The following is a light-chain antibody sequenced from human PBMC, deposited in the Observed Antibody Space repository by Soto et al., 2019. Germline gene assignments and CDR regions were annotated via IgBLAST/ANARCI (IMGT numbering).Light chain of an antibody. Sequence: QSVLTQPASVSGSPGQSITISCTATISDVYDYKYVSWYQQHPGKAPKLIIYEVTHRPSGVSSRFSGSKSDNTASLTISGHQGEDEGDKYCPLFTRHARECFGRGTKLPVL. CDR2: EVT. CDR1: ISDVYDYKY. CDR3: PLFTRHAREC. V-gene: IGLV2-14*01. J-gene: IGLJ2*01.